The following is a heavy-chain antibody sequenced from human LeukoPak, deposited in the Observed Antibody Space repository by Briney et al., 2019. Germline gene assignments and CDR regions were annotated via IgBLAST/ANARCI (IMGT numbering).Heavy chain of an antibody. V-gene: IGHV1-46*03. CDR1: GYTLTGYY. D-gene: IGHD2-2*01. CDR3: AREECSSTSCPQTIDY. Sequence: ASVKVSCKASGYTLTGYYMHWVRQAPGQGLEWMGIINPSGGSTSYAQKFQGRVTMTRDTSTSTVYMELSSLRSEDTAVYYCAREECSSTSCPQTIDYWGQGTLVTVSS. CDR2: INPSGGST. J-gene: IGHJ4*02.